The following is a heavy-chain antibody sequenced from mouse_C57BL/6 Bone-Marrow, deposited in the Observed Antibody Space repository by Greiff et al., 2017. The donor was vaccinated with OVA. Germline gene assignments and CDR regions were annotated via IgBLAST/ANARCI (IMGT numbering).Heavy chain of an antibody. J-gene: IGHJ1*03. CDR2: VYPYNGGT. Sequence: VHVKQSGPVLVKPGPSVKISCKASGFTFTDYYMHWVKQSHGKSLEWIGLVYPYNGGTSYNQKFKGKATLTVDTSSSTAYMELNSLTSEDSAVYYCALITTVVAHWYFDVWGTGTTVTVSS. CDR1: GFTFTDYY. V-gene: IGHV1-36*01. D-gene: IGHD1-1*01. CDR3: ALITTVVAHWYFDV.